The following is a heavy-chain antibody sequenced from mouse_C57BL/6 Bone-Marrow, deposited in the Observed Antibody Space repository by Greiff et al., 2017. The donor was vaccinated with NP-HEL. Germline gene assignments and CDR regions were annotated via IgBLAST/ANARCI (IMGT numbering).Heavy chain of an antibody. CDR2: IYPRSGNT. V-gene: IGHV1-81*01. D-gene: IGHD1-1*01. Sequence: QVQLKQSGAELARPGASVKLSCKASGYTFTSYGISWVKQRTGQGLEWIGEIYPRSGNTYYNEKFKGKATLTVDKSSSTAYMELRSLTSEDSAVYFCARRLTTVVATSDYWGQGTTLTVSS. J-gene: IGHJ2*01. CDR1: GYTFTSYG. CDR3: ARRLTTVVATSDY.